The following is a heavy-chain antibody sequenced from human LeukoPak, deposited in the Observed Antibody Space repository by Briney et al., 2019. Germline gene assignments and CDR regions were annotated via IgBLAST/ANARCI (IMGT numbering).Heavy chain of an antibody. J-gene: IGHJ4*02. CDR3: AKDRYSSGWD. D-gene: IGHD6-19*01. CDR1: GFTFSSYS. Sequence: PGGSLRLSCAASGFTFSSYSMNWVRQAPGKGLEWVSYISSSSSTIYYADSVKGRFTISRDNSKNTLYLQMNSLRAEDTAVYYCAKDRYSSGWDWGQGTLVTVSS. CDR2: ISSSSSTI. V-gene: IGHV3-48*01.